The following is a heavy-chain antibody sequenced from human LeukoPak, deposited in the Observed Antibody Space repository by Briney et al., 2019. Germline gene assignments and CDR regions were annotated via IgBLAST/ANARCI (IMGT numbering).Heavy chain of an antibody. CDR1: GFTFSSYA. Sequence: PGGSLRLSCAASGFTFSSYAMSWVRQAPGKGLEWVSAISGGGGITKYADSVKGRFTISRDNSKNTLYLQMNSLRAEDTAVYYCAKDRVGATRYNWFDHWGQGTLVTVSS. CDR3: AKDRVGATRYNWFDH. V-gene: IGHV3-23*01. D-gene: IGHD1-26*01. CDR2: ISGGGGIT. J-gene: IGHJ5*02.